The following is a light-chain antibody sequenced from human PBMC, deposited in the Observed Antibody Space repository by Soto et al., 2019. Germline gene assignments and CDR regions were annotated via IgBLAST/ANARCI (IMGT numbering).Light chain of an antibody. CDR1: SSDGDDYKA. J-gene: IGLJ1*01. Sequence: QSALTQPASASGSPGQSITISCTGISSDGDDYKAVSWSQQHPGNAPNLMIYEVTYRPSGVSNRFSGSKSGNTASLTISGLQAEDEADYYCSSYPSTSTVFGTGTKLTVL. V-gene: IGLV2-14*01. CDR2: EVT. CDR3: SSYPSTSTV.